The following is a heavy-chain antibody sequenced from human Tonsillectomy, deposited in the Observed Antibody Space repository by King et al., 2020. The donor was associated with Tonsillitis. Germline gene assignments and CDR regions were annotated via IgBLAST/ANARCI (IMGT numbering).Heavy chain of an antibody. CDR3: AIGGAGVNSSGWDLDC. CDR1: GFTFSSYG. D-gene: IGHD6-19*01. J-gene: IGHJ4*02. Sequence: VQLVESGGGVVQPGRSLTLSCAASGFTFSSYGMHWVRQAPGKGLEWVAVISYDGSNKFYADSVKGRFTISRDNSKNTLYLQMNTLRAEDTAVYYCAIGGAGVNSSGWDLDCWGQGTLVIVSS. V-gene: IGHV3-30*03. CDR2: ISYDGSNK.